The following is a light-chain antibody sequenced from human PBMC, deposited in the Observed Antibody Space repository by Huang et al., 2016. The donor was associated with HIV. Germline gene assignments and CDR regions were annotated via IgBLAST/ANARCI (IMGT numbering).Light chain of an antibody. CDR3: QQYYSTLFT. Sequence: DIVMTQSPDSLAVSLGERATINCKSSQSVLYSSNNKNYLAWYQQKPGQPPKLLIYWESTRETGVPDRFSGSGSGTDFTLTISSLQAEDVAVYYCQQYYSTLFTFGGGTKVEIK. V-gene: IGKV4-1*01. CDR2: WES. CDR1: QSVLYSSNNKNY. J-gene: IGKJ4*01.